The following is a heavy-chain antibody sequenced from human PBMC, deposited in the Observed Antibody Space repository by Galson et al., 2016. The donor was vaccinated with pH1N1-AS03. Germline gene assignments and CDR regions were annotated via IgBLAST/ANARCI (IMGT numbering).Heavy chain of an antibody. CDR3: ARGPRPVVGTLLKYCGMDV. CDR1: GFTFSDYH. Sequence: SLRLSCAASGFTFSDYHMSWIRQAPGKGLEWLSYISVASTAIYYADSVKGRFTISRDNPRNSLYLQMNSLRAEDTAVYYCARGPRPVVGTLLKYCGMDVSGQGTTVTVSS. J-gene: IGHJ6*02. CDR2: ISVASTAI. V-gene: IGHV3-11*01. D-gene: IGHD2-21*02.